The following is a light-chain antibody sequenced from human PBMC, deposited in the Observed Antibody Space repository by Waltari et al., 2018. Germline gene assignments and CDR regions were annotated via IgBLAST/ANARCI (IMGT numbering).Light chain of an antibody. J-gene: IGKJ4*01. CDR2: GAS. V-gene: IGKV1-9*01. CDR3: QQLNSYL. CDR1: QGISSN. Sequence: DIQLTQSPSFLSASVGDRVTITCRAGQGISSNLAWYQHKPGQAPKLLFYGASTLQSGVPSRFGGGGSGTEFTLTISSLQPEDFATYYCQQLNSYLFGGGTKVEIK.